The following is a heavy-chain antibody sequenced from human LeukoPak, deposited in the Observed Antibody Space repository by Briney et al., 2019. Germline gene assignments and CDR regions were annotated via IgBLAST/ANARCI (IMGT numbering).Heavy chain of an antibody. J-gene: IGHJ4*02. D-gene: IGHD3-16*01. CDR3: ARDTRGYDYVWGIH. CDR1: GFTFSSYS. CDR2: ISSSSSYI. V-gene: IGHV3-21*01. Sequence: GGSLRLSCAASGFTFSSYSMNWVRQAPGKGLEWVSSISSSSSYIYYADSVKGRFTISRDNAKNSLYLQMNSLRAEDTAMYYCARDTRGYDYVWGIHWGQGTLVTVSS.